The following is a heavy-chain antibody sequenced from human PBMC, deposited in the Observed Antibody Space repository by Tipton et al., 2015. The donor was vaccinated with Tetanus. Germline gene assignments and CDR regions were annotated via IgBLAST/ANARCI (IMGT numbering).Heavy chain of an antibody. CDR2: IYYSGST. J-gene: IGHJ4*02. V-gene: IGHV4-39*01. D-gene: IGHD3-10*01. CDR3: ARHPPPYYYGSGSYLDY. CDR1: GGSISGSSYY. Sequence: GLVKPSETLSLTCSVSGGSISGSSYYWSWIRQPPGKALEWIGSIYYSGSTFYHPSLQSRVTISVDTPKNQFSLRLSSVTAADTAVYFCARHPPPYYYGSGSYLDYWGQGTLVTVSS.